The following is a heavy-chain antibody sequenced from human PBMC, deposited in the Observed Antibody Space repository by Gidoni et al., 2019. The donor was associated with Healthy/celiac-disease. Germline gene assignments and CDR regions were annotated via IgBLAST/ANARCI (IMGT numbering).Heavy chain of an antibody. V-gene: IGHV3-23*01. J-gene: IGHJ4*02. CDR3: AKPSVAGTFTPYYFDY. CDR1: GFAFSSYA. Sequence: EVQLLESGGGLVQPGGSLRLYCAVSGFAFSSYAMSWVRQAPGKGLGWVSAIGGSGGSTYYAYSVKGRFTIARDNSKNTLYLQMNSLRAEDTAVYYCAKPSVAGTFTPYYFDYWGQGTLVTVSS. D-gene: IGHD6-19*01. CDR2: IGGSGGST.